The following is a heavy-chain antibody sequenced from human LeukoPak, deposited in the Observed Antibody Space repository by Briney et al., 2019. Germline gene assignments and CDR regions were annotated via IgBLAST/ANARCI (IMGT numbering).Heavy chain of an antibody. V-gene: IGHV4-30-4*01. J-gene: IGHJ6*02. CDR2: IYYSGST. Sequence: PSETLSLTCTVSGGSIRSGDYYWSWIRQPPGKGLEWIGYIYYSGSTFYNSSLKSRVTMPVDTSKNQFSLKLSSVTAADTAVYYCARVSSYGDHYSYYGMDVWGQGTTVTVSS. CDR3: ARVSSYGDHYSYYGMDV. CDR1: GGSIRSGDYY. D-gene: IGHD4-17*01.